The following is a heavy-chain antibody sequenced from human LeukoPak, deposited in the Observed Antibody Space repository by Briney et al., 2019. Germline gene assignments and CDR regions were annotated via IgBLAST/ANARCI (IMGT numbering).Heavy chain of an antibody. CDR1: GYSIRSGYH. J-gene: IGHJ4*02. Sequence: TLSLTCSGSGYSIRSGYHWAWFRQAPGKGVEGMGRIYQSVSTYDNLSLKSRVTLSVDTSRNQFSLKLTSVTAADTAVYYCARSEINDYSKYWGQGILVIVSS. CDR3: ARSEINDYSKY. CDR2: IYQSVST. V-gene: IGHV4-38-2*02. D-gene: IGHD4-11*01.